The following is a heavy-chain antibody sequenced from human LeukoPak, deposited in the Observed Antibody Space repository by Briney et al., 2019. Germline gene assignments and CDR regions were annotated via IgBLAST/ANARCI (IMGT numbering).Heavy chain of an antibody. V-gene: IGHV3-73*01. J-gene: IGHJ6*02. D-gene: IGHD2-2*01. Sequence: GGSLKLSCAASGFTLSDSAIHWVRQASGKGLEWVGLIDRPAKSYATAYGASVGGRFTISRDDSKNTAYLQMDSLKTEDTAVYYCTRRPSSVYGLDVWGQGTTVTVSS. CDR1: GFTLSDSA. CDR2: IDRPAKSYAT. CDR3: TRRPSSVYGLDV.